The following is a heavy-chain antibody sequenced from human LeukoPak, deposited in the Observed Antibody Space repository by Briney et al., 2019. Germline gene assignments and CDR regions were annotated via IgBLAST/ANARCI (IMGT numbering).Heavy chain of an antibody. J-gene: IGHJ4*02. CDR1: GFTFSSYG. CDR3: ARARYSYGYWAYFDY. CDR2: IRYDGSNK. Sequence: GGSLRLSCAASGFTFSSYGMHWARQAPGKGLEWVAFIRYDGSNKYYADSVKGRFTISRDNSKNTVYLQMNSLRAEDTAVYYCARARYSYGYWAYFDYWGQGTLVTVSS. V-gene: IGHV3-30*02. D-gene: IGHD5-18*01.